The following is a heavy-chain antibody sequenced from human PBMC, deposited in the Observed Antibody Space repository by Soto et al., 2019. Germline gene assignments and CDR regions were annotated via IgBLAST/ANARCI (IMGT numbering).Heavy chain of an antibody. D-gene: IGHD2-15*01. V-gene: IGHV3-33*06. CDR2: IWCDGSQK. CDR1: EYIFRGCG. CDR3: AKDRREDIVVVVNEY. Sequence: GGSLRLSCAVPEYIFRGCGMRWIRQAPGKGLEWVAIIWCDGSQKYYADSVKGRFTISRDNSKNTLYLQMNSLRAEDTAVYYCAKDRREDIVVVVNEYWGQGTLVTV. J-gene: IGHJ4*02.